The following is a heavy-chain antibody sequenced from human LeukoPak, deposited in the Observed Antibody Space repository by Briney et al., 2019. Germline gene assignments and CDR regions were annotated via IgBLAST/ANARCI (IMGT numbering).Heavy chain of an antibody. Sequence: GGSLRLSCAASGFTVSSNYMSWVRQAPGKGLEWVSDIYRGGNTYYADSVKGRFTVSRDNSKNTLYLQMNSLRAEDTAVYYCARGGARQQLVENFFDYWGQGTLLTVSS. CDR1: GFTVSSNY. J-gene: IGHJ4*02. CDR2: IYRGGNT. V-gene: IGHV3-53*01. D-gene: IGHD6-13*01. CDR3: ARGGARQQLVENFFDY.